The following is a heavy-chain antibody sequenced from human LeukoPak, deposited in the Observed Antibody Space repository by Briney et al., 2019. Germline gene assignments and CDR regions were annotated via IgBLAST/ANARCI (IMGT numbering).Heavy chain of an antibody. D-gene: IGHD6-13*01. CDR3: ARPPLAAPDDAFDI. CDR2: ISYGGSNK. CDR1: GFTLSDYW. V-gene: IGHV3-30*03. Sequence: GGSLRLSCAASGFTLSDYWMSWVRQAPGKGLEWVAVISYGGSNKYYADSVKGRFTISRDNSKNTLYLQMNSLRAEDTAVYYCARPPLAAPDDAFDIWGQGTMVTVSS. J-gene: IGHJ3*02.